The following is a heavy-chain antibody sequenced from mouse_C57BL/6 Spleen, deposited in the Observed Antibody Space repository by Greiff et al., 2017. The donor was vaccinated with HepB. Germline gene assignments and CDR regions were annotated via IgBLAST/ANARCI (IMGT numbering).Heavy chain of an antibody. J-gene: IGHJ2*01. CDR1: GFSFNTYA. CDR2: IRSKSNNYAT. V-gene: IGHV10-1*01. Sequence: EVMLVESGGGLVQPKGSLKLSCAASGFSFNTYAMNWVRQAPGKGLEWVARIRSKSNNYATYYADSVKDRFTISRDDSESMLYLQMNNLKTEDTARYYWVRGTAQATGYFDYWGQGTTLTVSS. D-gene: IGHD3-2*02. CDR3: VRGTAQATGYFDY.